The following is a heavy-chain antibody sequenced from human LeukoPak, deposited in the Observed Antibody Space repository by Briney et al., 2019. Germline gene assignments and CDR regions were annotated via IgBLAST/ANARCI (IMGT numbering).Heavy chain of an antibody. CDR3: TRQLEDYDILTGYYRIFDY. CDR2: IYPGDSDT. Sequence: PGESLKISCKGSGYLFTSYWIGGVRQMPGKGLEWMGIIYPGDSDTRYSASFQGQVTISADKSISTAYLQWSSLKASDTAMYYCTRQLEDYDILTGYYRIFDYWGQGTLVTVSS. J-gene: IGHJ4*02. CDR1: GYLFTSYW. V-gene: IGHV5-51*01. D-gene: IGHD3-9*01.